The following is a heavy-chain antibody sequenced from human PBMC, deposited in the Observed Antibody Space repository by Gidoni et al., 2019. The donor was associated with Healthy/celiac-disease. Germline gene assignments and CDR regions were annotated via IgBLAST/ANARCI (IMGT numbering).Heavy chain of an antibody. CDR1: GYTFTSYA. V-gene: IGHV1-3*01. J-gene: IGHJ4*02. D-gene: IGHD6-13*01. CDR3: ARDLVSRSWYWAYFDY. CDR2: LNAGNGNT. Sequence: QLQLVQCGAEVQKSGASVQVSRTAAGYTFTSYAMHWVRQDPGQRLEWMGWLNAGNGNTKYTQTFQGRLTITRDTSASTAYLELGSLKSEDAAVYYCARDLVSRSWYWAYFDYWGQGTLVTVSS.